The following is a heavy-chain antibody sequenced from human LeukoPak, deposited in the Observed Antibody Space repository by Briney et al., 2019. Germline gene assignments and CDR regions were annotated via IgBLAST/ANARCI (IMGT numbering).Heavy chain of an antibody. CDR1: GFTFSSYS. CDR2: ISGSGGST. Sequence: PGGTLRLSCAACGFTFSSYSMNWVRQARGKGLEWVSAISGSGGSTYYADSVKGRFTISRDNSKNTLYLQMNSLRAEDTAVYYCAKGPAVLDYWGQGTLVTVSS. CDR3: AKGPAVLDY. J-gene: IGHJ4*02. V-gene: IGHV3-23*01. D-gene: IGHD2-8*01.